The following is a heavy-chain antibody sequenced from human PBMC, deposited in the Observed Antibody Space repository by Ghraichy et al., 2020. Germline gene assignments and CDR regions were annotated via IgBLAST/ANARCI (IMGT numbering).Heavy chain of an antibody. CDR2: IYYSGST. J-gene: IGHJ4*02. V-gene: IGHV4-59*01. CDR3: AATITMVRGVIDY. CDR1: GGSISSYY. Sequence: SETLSLTRTVSGGSISSYYWSWIRQPPGKGLEWIGYIYYSGSTNYNPSLKSRVTISVDTSKNQFSLKLSSVTAADTAVYYCAATITMVRGVIDYWGQGTLVTVSS. D-gene: IGHD3-10*01.